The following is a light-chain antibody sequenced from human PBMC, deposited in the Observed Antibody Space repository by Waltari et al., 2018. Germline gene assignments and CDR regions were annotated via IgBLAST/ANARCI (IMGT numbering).Light chain of an antibody. CDR1: SAFTVSHFI. Sequence: QPVLTPPPSSSASPGDSARLTCTLPSAFTVSHFIFYWYQHRPGGPPRFLLYYNSDSEKAQGSGVPSRFSGSKDASANAGILLISGLQSEDEADYYCMFWPSNVWVFGGGTKLTVL. J-gene: IGLJ3*02. V-gene: IGLV5-37*01. CDR3: MFWPSNVWV. CDR2: YNSDSEK.